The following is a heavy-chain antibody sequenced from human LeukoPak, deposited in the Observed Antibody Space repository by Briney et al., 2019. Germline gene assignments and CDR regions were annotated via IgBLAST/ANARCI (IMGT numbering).Heavy chain of an antibody. CDR1: GYTFTGYY. V-gene: IGHV1-2*02. CDR3: ASPGCSSTSCYSLPLDY. J-gene: IGHJ4*02. Sequence: ASVKVSCKASGYTFTGYYMHWMRQAPGQGLEWMGWINPNSGGTNYAQKFQGRVTMTRDTSISTAYMELSRLRSDDTAVYYCASPGCSSTSCYSLPLDYWGQGTLVTVSS. CDR2: INPNSGGT. D-gene: IGHD2-2*02.